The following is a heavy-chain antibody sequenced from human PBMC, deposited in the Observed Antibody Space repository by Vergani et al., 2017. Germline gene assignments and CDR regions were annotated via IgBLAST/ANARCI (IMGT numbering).Heavy chain of an antibody. V-gene: IGHV3-9*01. CDR1: GFTFDDYA. Sequence: EVQLVESGGGLVQPGRSLRLSCAASGFTFDDYAMHWVRQAPGKGLEWVSGISWNSGSIGYADSVKGRFTISRDNAKNSLYLQMNSLRAEDTAVYYCANAIGRPSSSSVRTQYYYYGMDVWGQGTTVTVSS. CDR3: ANAIGRPSSSSVRTQYYYYGMDV. D-gene: IGHD6-6*01. CDR2: ISWNSGSI. J-gene: IGHJ6*02.